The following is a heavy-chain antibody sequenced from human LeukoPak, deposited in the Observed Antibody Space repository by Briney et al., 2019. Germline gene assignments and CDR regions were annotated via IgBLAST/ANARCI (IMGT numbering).Heavy chain of an antibody. V-gene: IGHV4-39*07. Sequence: NPSETLSLTCTVSGGSISSSSYYWGWIRQPPGKGLEWIGSIYYSGSTYYNPSLKSRVTISVGTSKNQFSLKLSSVTAADTAVYYCARDQGQYYYYYMDVWGKGTTVTVSS. CDR1: GGSISSSSYY. J-gene: IGHJ6*03. CDR2: IYYSGST. CDR3: ARDQGQYYYYYMDV.